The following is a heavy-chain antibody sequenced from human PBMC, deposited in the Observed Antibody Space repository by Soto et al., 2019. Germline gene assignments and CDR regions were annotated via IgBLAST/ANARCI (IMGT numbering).Heavy chain of an antibody. V-gene: IGHV3-30*18. CDR3: AKDPRSITIFGVVISPPSYYYYGMDV. CDR2: ISYDGSNK. J-gene: IGHJ6*02. CDR1: GFTFDTYA. Sequence: PGGSLRLSCVASGFTFDTYALNWVRQAPGKGLEWVAVISYDGSNKYYADSVKGRFTISRDNSKNTLYLQMNSLRAEDTAVYYCAKDPRSITIFGVVISPPSYYYYGMDVWGQGTTVTVSS. D-gene: IGHD3-3*01.